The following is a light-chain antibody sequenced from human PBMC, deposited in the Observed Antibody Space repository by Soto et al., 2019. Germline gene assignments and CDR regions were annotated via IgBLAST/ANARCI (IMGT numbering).Light chain of an antibody. CDR1: QNIRNW. CDR3: QQYDTYWT. J-gene: IGKJ1*01. Sequence: DIQMTQSPSTLSASVGDRVTITCRSSQNIRNWLAWYQQKPGNAPKLLIYKASTFASGVPSRFSGSGSGTEFTLTISSLQPDDFATYYRQQYDTYWTFGPGTKVE. V-gene: IGKV1-5*03. CDR2: KAS.